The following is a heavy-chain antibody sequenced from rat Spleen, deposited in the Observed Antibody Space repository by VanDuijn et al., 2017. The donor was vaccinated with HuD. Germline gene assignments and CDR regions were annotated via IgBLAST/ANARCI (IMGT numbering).Heavy chain of an antibody. V-gene: IGHV5-25*01. J-gene: IGHJ2*01. Sequence: EVQLVESGGDLVQPGRSLKLSCAASGFTFRNYDMAWVRQAPTMGLEGVTSISTGGCNTYYRDSVQGRFTISRDNAKSTLYLQMDSLRSEDTATYYCASGATVATCDYWGQGVMVTVSS. CDR3: ASGATVATCDY. CDR1: GFTFRNYD. D-gene: IGHD1-3*01. CDR2: ISTGGCNT.